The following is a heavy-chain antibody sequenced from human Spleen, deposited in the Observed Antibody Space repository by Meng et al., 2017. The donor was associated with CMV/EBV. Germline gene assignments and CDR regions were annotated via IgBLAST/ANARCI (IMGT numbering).Heavy chain of an antibody. J-gene: IGHJ6*02. Sequence: GGSLRLSCAASGFTFEAYWMHWVRQAPGKGLEWVAFIGYDGRNEYTAESVKGRFTISRDDSKNTLYLQMNSLRGEDTAVYYCAKDRDDCSRSSCYHYYGMDVWGLGTTVTVSS. CDR1: GFTFEAYW. D-gene: IGHD2-2*01. V-gene: IGHV3-30*02. CDR3: AKDRDDCSRSSCYHYYGMDV. CDR2: IGYDGRNE.